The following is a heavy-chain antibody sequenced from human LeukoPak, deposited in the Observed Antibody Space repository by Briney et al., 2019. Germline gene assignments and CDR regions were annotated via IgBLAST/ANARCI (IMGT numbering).Heavy chain of an antibody. V-gene: IGHV3-48*03. CDR1: GFTFSSYE. Sequence: GALRLSCAASGFTFSSYEMNWVRQAPGKGLEWVSYISSSGSTIYYADSVKGRFTISRDNAKNSLYLQMNSLRAEDTAVYYCARCKVVPARAAAFDIWGQGTMVTVSS. CDR3: ARCKVVPARAAAFDI. CDR2: ISSSGSTI. J-gene: IGHJ3*02. D-gene: IGHD2-2*01.